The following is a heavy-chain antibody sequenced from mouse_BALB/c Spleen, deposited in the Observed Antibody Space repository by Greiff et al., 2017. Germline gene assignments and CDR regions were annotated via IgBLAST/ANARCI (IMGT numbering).Heavy chain of an antibody. J-gene: IGHJ1*01. D-gene: IGHD1-1*01. CDR3: ARPERSSGDYYGSSYWYFDV. CDR1: GFDFSRYW. CDR2: INPDSSTI. V-gene: IGHV4-1*02. Sequence: EVQGVESGGGLVQPGGSLKLSCAASGFDFSRYWMSWVRQAPGKGLEWIGEINPDSSTINYTPSLKDKFIISRDNAKNTLYLQMSKVRSEDTALYYCARPERSSGDYYGSSYWYFDVWGAGTTVTVSS.